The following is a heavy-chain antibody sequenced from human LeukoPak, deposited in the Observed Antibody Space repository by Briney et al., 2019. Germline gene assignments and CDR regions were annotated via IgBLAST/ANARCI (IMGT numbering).Heavy chain of an antibody. V-gene: IGHV4-39*01. CDR2: IYYSGST. CDR1: GGSISSSSYY. J-gene: IGHJ6*03. D-gene: IGHD6-6*01. Sequence: SETLSLTCTVSGGSISSSSYYWGWIRQPPGKGLEWIGSIYYSGSTYYNPSLKSRVTISVDTSKNQFSLKLSSVTAADTAVYYCARLRPSSWSYNPHYYYYYYMDVWGKGTTVTVSS. CDR3: ARLRPSSWSYNPHYYYYYYMDV.